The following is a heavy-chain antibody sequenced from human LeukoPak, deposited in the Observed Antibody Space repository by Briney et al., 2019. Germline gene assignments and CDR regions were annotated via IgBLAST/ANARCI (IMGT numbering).Heavy chain of an antibody. V-gene: IGHV4-4*07. J-gene: IGHJ4*02. Sequence: SETLSLNCSVSGGSISTNYWSWIRQPAGKGLEWIGRIYNTGNTNYSPSLESRVTMSADTSKNQFSLRLSSVTAADTAVYYCARGSFDSSGYYVFDYWGQGSLVTVSS. CDR3: ARGSFDSSGYYVFDY. D-gene: IGHD3-22*01. CDR1: GGSISTNY. CDR2: IYNTGNT.